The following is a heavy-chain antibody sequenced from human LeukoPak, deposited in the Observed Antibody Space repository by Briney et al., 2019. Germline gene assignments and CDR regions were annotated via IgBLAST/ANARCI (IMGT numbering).Heavy chain of an antibody. D-gene: IGHD3-10*01. CDR2: ISASGHST. CDR1: GFIFDNFG. J-gene: IGHJ4*02. CDR3: ARVDNMVRGIIAY. V-gene: IGHV3-23*01. Sequence: GGSLGLSCAASGFIFDNFGMTWVRQAAGKGLEWVSRISASGHSTTYADSVKGRITISRDNSKNTLFLQVHSLRDDDTAVYYCARVDNMVRGIIAYWGQGTLVTVSS.